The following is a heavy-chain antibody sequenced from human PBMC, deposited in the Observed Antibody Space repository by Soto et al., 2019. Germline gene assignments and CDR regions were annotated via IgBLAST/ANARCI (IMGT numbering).Heavy chain of an antibody. J-gene: IGHJ6*01. CDR1: GYTFTSYY. Sequence: ASVKVSCKASGYTFTSYYMHWVRQAPGQGLEWMGIINPSGGSTSYAQKFQGRVTMTRDTSTSTVYMELSSLRSEDTAVYYCAREYSGYDIYYYYGMDVWGQGTTDTVSS. V-gene: IGHV1-46*03. CDR3: AREYSGYDIYYYYGMDV. D-gene: IGHD5-12*01. CDR2: INPSGGST.